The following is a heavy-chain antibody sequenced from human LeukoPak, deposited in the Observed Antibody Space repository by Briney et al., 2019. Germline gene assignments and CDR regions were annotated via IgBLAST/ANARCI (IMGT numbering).Heavy chain of an antibody. CDR3: AKRNYGSGSSGAFDI. J-gene: IGHJ3*02. CDR1: GFTFSSYA. D-gene: IGHD3-10*01. Sequence: GGSLRLSCAASGFTFSSYAMSWVRQAPRKGLEWVSAISGSGGSTYYADSVKGRFTISRDNSKNTLYLQMNSLRAEDTAVYYCAKRNYGSGSSGAFDIWGQGTMVTVSS. CDR2: ISGSGGST. V-gene: IGHV3-23*01.